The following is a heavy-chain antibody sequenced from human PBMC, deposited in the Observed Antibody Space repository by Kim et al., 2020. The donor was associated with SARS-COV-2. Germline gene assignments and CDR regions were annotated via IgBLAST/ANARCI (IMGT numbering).Heavy chain of an antibody. CDR3: ARGGRIAAAGTKSNWFDP. D-gene: IGHD6-13*01. V-gene: IGHV1-2*06. J-gene: IGHJ5*02. CDR1: GYTFTGYY. Sequence: ASVKVSCKASGYTFTGYYMHWVRQAPGQGLEWMGRINPNSGGTNYAQKFQGRVTMTRDTSISTAYMELSRLRSDDTAVYYCARGGRIAAAGTKSNWFDPWGQGTLVTVSS. CDR2: INPNSGGT.